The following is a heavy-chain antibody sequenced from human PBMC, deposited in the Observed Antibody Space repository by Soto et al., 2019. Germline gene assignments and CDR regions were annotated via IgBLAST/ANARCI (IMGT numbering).Heavy chain of an antibody. CDR1: GYTFTSYG. V-gene: IGHV1-18*04. Sequence: ASVKVSCRASGYTFTSYGISWVRQAPGQGLEWMGWISAYNGNTNYAQKLQGRVTMTTDTSTSTAYMELRSLRSDDTAVYYCASYDYSSGILDYWGQGTPVTVSS. CDR3: ASYDYSSGILDY. J-gene: IGHJ4*02. D-gene: IGHD6-19*01. CDR2: ISAYNGNT.